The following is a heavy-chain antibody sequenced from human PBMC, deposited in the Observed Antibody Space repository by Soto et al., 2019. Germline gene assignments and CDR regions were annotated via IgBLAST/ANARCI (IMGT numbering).Heavy chain of an antibody. CDR2: ISAYNGNT. Sequence: QVQLVQSGGEVKKPGASVKVSCKASGYTFTSYGISWVRQAPGQGLEWMGRISAYNGNTNYAQKLQGRVTMTTDTSKSTAYMALRSLRSDDTAVYYCARVVGALGHWFDPWGQGTLVTVSS. V-gene: IGHV1-18*01. J-gene: IGHJ5*02. CDR3: ARVVGALGHWFDP. CDR1: GYTFTSYG. D-gene: IGHD1-26*01.